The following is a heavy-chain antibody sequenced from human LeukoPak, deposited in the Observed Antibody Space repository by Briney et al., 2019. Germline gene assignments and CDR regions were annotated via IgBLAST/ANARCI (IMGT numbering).Heavy chain of an antibody. Sequence: PGGSLRLSCAASGFTFSNYDMNWVRQAPGKGLEWVSSISGGGYYIYYAASVKGRFTISRDNAKNSEYLEMSSLRAEDTAVYYCACATERWGQGTLVTVSS. V-gene: IGHV3-21*01. J-gene: IGHJ4*02. CDR3: ACATER. CDR2: ISGGGYYI. CDR1: GFTFSNYD. D-gene: IGHD1-1*01.